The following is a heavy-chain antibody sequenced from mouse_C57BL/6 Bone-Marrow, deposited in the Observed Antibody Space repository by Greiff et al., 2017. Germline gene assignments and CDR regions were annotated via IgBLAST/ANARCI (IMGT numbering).Heavy chain of an antibody. J-gene: IGHJ4*01. V-gene: IGHV1-72*01. CDR2: IDPNSGGT. CDR1: GYTFTSYW. CDR3: ARWELWLRRRVDYYAMDY. Sequence: QVQLQQPGAELVKPGASVKLSCKASGYTFTSYWMHWVKQRPGRGLEWIGRIDPNSGGTKYNEKFKSKATLTVDKPSSTAYMQLSSLTSEDSAVYYCARWELWLRRRVDYYAMDYWGQGTSVTVSS. D-gene: IGHD2-2*01.